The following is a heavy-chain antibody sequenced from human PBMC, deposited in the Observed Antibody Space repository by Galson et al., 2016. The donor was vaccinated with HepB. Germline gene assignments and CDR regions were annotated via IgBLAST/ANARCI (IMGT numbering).Heavy chain of an antibody. Sequence: SLRLSCAASGFTFNSFGMHWVRQAPGKGLEWVAVIWYDGSNKYYGDSVKGRFTISRDNSKNTLYLQMNSLRAGDTAIYYCAREAPIAAPGANDCWGQGTLVTVSS. J-gene: IGHJ4*02. CDR2: IWYDGSNK. D-gene: IGHD6-13*01. V-gene: IGHV3-33*01. CDR3: AREAPIAAPGANDC. CDR1: GFTFNSFG.